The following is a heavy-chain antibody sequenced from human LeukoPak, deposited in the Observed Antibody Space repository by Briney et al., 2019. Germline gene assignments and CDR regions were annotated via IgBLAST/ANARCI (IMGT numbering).Heavy chain of an antibody. CDR3: ARDTPEYSSGWRIPWFYFDY. D-gene: IGHD6-19*01. J-gene: IGHJ4*02. Sequence: GGSLRLSCAASGFTFSSYSMNWVRQAPGKGLEWVSYISSSSSTIYYADSVKGRFTISRDNAKNSLYLQMNSLRAEDTAVYYCARDTPEYSSGWRIPWFYFDYWGQGTLVTVSS. CDR2: ISSSSSTI. CDR1: GFTFSSYS. V-gene: IGHV3-48*01.